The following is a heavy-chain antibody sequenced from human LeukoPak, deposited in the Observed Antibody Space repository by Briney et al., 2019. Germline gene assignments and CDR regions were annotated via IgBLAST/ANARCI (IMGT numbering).Heavy chain of an antibody. J-gene: IGHJ4*02. Sequence: ASVKVSCKASGYTFTDSYMHWVRQAPGQGLECMGRINPNSGGTNYAQKFQGRVTMTRDTSISTAYMELSRLTSDDTAVYFCASVTYSDFSPVDYWGQGTLVTVSS. D-gene: IGHD3-3*01. V-gene: IGHV1-2*06. CDR2: INPNSGGT. CDR3: ASVTYSDFSPVDY. CDR1: GYTFTDSY.